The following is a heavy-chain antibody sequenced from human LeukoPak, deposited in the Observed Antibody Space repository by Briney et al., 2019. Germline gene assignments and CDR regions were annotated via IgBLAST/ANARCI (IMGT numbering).Heavy chain of an antibody. J-gene: IGHJ3*02. V-gene: IGHV3-7*01. CDR3: ASSSGGSWNDAFDI. Sequence: GGSLRLSCAASGFTFSSYWMSWVRQAPGKGLEWVANIKQDGGEKYYVDSVKGRFTISRDNAKNSLYLQMNSLRAEDTAVYYCASSSGGSWNDAFDIWGQGTMVTVSS. D-gene: IGHD2-15*01. CDR2: IKQDGGEK. CDR1: GFTFSSYW.